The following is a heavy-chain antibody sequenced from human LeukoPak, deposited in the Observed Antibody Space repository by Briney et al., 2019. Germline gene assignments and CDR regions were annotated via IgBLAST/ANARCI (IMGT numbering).Heavy chain of an antibody. V-gene: IGHV3-21*01. Sequence: GGSLRLSCAASGFTFSSYSMNWVRQAPGKGLEWVSSISSSSSYIYYADSVKGRFTISRDNAKNSLHLQMNSLRAEDTAVYYCARGMVVAATGFDYWGQGTLVTVSS. CDR2: ISSSSSYI. CDR1: GFTFSSYS. D-gene: IGHD2-15*01. CDR3: ARGMVVAATGFDY. J-gene: IGHJ4*02.